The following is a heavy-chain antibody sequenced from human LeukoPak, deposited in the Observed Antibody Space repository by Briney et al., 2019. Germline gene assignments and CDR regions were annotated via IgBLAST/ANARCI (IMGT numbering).Heavy chain of an antibody. CDR3: ARYIVGATAFDY. CDR1: GYTFTGYY. CDR2: INPNSGGT. V-gene: IGHV1-2*02. J-gene: IGHJ4*02. D-gene: IGHD1-26*01. Sequence: EASVKVSCKASGYTFTGYYMHWVRQAPGQGLEGMGWINPNSGGTNYAQKFQGRVTMTRDTSISTAYMELSRLRSDDTAVYYCARYIVGATAFDYWGQGTLVTVSS.